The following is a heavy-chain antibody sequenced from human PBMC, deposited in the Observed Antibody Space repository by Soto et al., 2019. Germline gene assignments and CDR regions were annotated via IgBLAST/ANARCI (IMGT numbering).Heavy chain of an antibody. Sequence: SVKVSCKASGGGNLRDYRTTWVRRAPGQGLEWMGGIIPKLGSANYAQNFQGRVTITADESTNTVYMELRSLRSDDTAVYYCARGGDGYISGAVYWGQGTPVPVSP. J-gene: IGHJ4*02. CDR3: ARGGDGYISGAVY. D-gene: IGHD5-12*01. CDR2: IIPKLGSA. V-gene: IGHV1-69*13. CDR1: GGGNLRDYR.